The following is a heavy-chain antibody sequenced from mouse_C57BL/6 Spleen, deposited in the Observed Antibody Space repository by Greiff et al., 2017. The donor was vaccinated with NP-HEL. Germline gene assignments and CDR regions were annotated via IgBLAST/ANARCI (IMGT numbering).Heavy chain of an antibody. CDR1: GFTFSDYG. J-gene: IGHJ4*01. Sequence: EVHLVESGGGLVKPGGSLKLSCAASGFTFSDYGMHWVRQAPEKGLEWVAYISSGSSTIYYADTVKGRFTISRDNAKNTLFLQMTSLRSEDTAMYYCARPDWDGYYAMDFWGQGTSVTVSS. V-gene: IGHV5-17*01. D-gene: IGHD4-1*01. CDR3: ARPDWDGYYAMDF. CDR2: ISSGSSTI.